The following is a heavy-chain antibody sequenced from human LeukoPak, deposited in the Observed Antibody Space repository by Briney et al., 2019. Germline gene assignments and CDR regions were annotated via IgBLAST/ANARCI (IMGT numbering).Heavy chain of an antibody. J-gene: IGHJ4*02. D-gene: IGHD2-15*01. Sequence: PGGSLRLSCAASGFTFSRYNMSWVRQAPGKGLEWVSAISGSGGSTYYADSVKGRFTISRDNSKNTLYLQMNSLRAEDTAVYYCAKGLDIVVVVAAYFDYWGQGTLVTVSS. V-gene: IGHV3-23*01. CDR3: AKGLDIVVVVAAYFDY. CDR2: ISGSGGST. CDR1: GFTFSRYN.